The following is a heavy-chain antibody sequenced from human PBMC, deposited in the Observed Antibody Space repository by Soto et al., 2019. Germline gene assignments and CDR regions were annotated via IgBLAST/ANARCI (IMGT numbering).Heavy chain of an antibody. V-gene: IGHV3-23*01. J-gene: IGHJ6*02. CDR2: ISGGSDCT. CDR3: AKGHIVATIAPYYYYGMDV. CDR1: GFTFGSHS. Sequence: GGSLRLSCVASGFTFGSHSMYWVRQAPGKGLEWVSSISGGSDCTFYADSVKGRFTISRDNSKNTLYLQMNSLRAEDTAVYYCAKGHIVATIAPYYYYGMDVWGQGTTVTVSS. D-gene: IGHD5-12*01.